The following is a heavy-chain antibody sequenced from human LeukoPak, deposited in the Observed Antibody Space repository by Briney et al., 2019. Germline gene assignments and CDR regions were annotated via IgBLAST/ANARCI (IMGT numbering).Heavy chain of an antibody. CDR2: IWYDGSNK. J-gene: IGHJ4*02. D-gene: IGHD3-3*01. CDR1: GFTISSYG. Sequence: GGSLRLSCAASGFTISSYGMHWVRQAPGKGLEWVAVIWYDGSNKYYADSVKGRFTISRDNSKNTLYLQMNSLRAEDTAVYYCAKERAEWLLDYWGQGTLVTVSS. V-gene: IGHV3-33*06. CDR3: AKERAEWLLDY.